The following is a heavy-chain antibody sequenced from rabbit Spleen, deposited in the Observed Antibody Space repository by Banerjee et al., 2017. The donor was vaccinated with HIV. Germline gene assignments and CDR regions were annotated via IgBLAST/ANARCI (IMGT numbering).Heavy chain of an antibody. CDR1: GFSFSSGYY. Sequence: QQQLEESGGGLVKPGGTLTLTCTASGFSFSSGYYMCWVRQAPGKGLEWIGCIYNGGAAWYASWATGRFTISKTSSTTVTLQMTSLTAADTATYFCARTSGSSYGNGLDLWGPGTLVTVS. J-gene: IGHJ4*01. D-gene: IGHD8-1*01. V-gene: IGHV1S45*01. CDR2: IYNGGAA. CDR3: ARTSGSSYGNGLDL.